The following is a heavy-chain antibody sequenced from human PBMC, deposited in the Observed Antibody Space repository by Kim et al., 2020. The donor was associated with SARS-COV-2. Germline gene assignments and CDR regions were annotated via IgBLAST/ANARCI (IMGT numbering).Heavy chain of an antibody. V-gene: IGHV4-34*01. CDR1: GGSFSGYY. CDR3: ARGPNKSSRWPRNPGRWFDP. CDR2: INHSGST. D-gene: IGHD6-13*01. J-gene: IGHJ5*02. Sequence: SETLSLTCAVYGGSFSGYYWSWIRQPPGKGLEWIGEINHSGSTNYNPSLKSRVTISVDTSKNQFSLKLSSVTAADTAVYYCARGPNKSSRWPRNPGRWFDPWGQGTLVTVSS.